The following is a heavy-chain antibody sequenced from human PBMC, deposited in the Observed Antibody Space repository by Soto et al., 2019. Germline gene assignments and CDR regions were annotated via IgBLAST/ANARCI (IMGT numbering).Heavy chain of an antibody. CDR3: EKDRSGWSFHY. D-gene: IGHD6-19*01. J-gene: IGHJ4*02. V-gene: IGHV3-30*18. CDR2: ISYDGSNK. CDR1: GFTFSSYG. Sequence: GGSLRLSCAASGFTFSSYGMHWVRQAPGKGLEWVAVISYDGSNKYYADSVKGRFTISRDNSKNTLYLQMNSLRAEDTAVYYCEKDRSGWSFHYCGQGTLVTVYS.